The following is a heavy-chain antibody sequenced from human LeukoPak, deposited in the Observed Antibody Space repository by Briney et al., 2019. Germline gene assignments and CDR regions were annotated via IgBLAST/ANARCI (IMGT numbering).Heavy chain of an antibody. J-gene: IGHJ3*02. CDR3: ARDADLGTTITGAFDI. CDR2: IKQDGSEK. D-gene: IGHD5-24*01. V-gene: IGHV3-7*01. CDR1: GFTFNSYW. Sequence: GGSLRLSCAASGFTFNSYWMSWVRQAPGKGLEWVANIKQDGSEKFHVDSVKGRFTVPRDNAKNSLYLQMNSLRAEDTAVYYCARDADLGTTITGAFDIWGQGTMVTVSA.